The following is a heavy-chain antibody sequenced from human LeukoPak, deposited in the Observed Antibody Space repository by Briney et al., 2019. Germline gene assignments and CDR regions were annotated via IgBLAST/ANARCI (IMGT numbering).Heavy chain of an antibody. Sequence: PGGSLRLSCAASGFTFSSYGMHWVRQAPGKGLEWVSAISGSGGSTYYADSVKGRFTISRDNSKNTLYLQMNSLRAEDTAVYYCAKGTPQYYDSSGYYSDYFDYWGQGTLVTVSS. CDR2: ISGSGGST. D-gene: IGHD3-22*01. CDR1: GFTFSSYG. J-gene: IGHJ4*02. CDR3: AKGTPQYYDSSGYYSDYFDY. V-gene: IGHV3-23*01.